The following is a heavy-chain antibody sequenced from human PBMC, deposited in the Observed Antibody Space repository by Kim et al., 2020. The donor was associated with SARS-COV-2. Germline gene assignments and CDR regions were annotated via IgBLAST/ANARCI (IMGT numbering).Heavy chain of an antibody. J-gene: IGHJ4*02. CDR3: VRRGPGIAAAGAEY. D-gene: IGHD6-13*01. CDR2: IDPSDSYT. Sequence: GESLKISCKGSGYSFTYYWISWVRQMPGKALEWMGRIDPSDSYTNYSPSFQGHVTISVDKSITTAYLQWSSLKASDTAMYYCVRRGPGIAAAGAEYWGQGTLVTVSS. CDR1: GYSFTYYW. V-gene: IGHV5-10-1*01.